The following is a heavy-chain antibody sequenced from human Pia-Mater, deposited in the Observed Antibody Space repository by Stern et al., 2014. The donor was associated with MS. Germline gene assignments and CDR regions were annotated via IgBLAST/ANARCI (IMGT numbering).Heavy chain of an antibody. CDR1: GGTFSSYE. J-gene: IGHJ4*02. D-gene: IGHD3-10*01. CDR2: IIPPFDTP. CDR3: ARAYTYYSNSAGY. Sequence: QVQLVQSEAEVKKPGSSVKVSCKASGGTFSSYEITWVRQAPGQGLEWMGGIIPPFDTPTYAQKFQDRITISADESTNTAYLELSGLKSDDTAIYFCARAYTYYSNSAGYWGQGTLVTVSS. V-gene: IGHV1-69*01.